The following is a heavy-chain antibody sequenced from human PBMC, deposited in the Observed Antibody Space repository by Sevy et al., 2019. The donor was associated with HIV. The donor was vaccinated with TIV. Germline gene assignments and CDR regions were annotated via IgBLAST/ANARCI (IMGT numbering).Heavy chain of an antibody. CDR3: ARDLLGEGDILTGSVC. D-gene: IGHD3-9*01. CDR2: IIPIFGTA. J-gene: IGHJ4*02. Sequence: ASVKVSCKASGGTFSSYAISWVRQAPGQGLEWMGGIIPIFGTANYAQKFQGRVTITADESTSTAYMELSSLRSEDTAVYYCARDLLGEGDILTGSVCWGQGTLVTVSS. CDR1: GGTFSSYA. V-gene: IGHV1-69*13.